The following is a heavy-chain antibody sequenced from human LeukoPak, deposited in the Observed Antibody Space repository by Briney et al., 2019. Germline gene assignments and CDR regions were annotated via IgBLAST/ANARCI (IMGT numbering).Heavy chain of an antibody. J-gene: IGHJ4*02. Sequence: ASVKVSCKASGYTFTSYDINWVRQATGQGLEWMGWVNPNSGNTGYAQKFQGRVTMTRNTSISTAYMELSSLRSEDTAVYYCARGRAAAGHYYFDYWGQGTLVTVSS. CDR2: VNPNSGNT. V-gene: IGHV1-8*01. CDR3: ARGRAAAGHYYFDY. CDR1: GYTFTSYD. D-gene: IGHD6-13*01.